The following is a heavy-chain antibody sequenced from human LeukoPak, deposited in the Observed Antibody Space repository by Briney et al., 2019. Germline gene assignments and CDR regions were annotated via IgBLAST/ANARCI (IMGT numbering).Heavy chain of an antibody. CDR1: GYTFTSYG. D-gene: IGHD1-7*01. Sequence: ASVKVSCKASGYTFTSYGISWVRQAPGQGLKWMGWISAYNGNTNYAQKFQGRVTMTRDTSTSTVYMELSSLRSEDTAVYYCARDQDWNYAFDIWGQGTMVTVSS. J-gene: IGHJ3*02. CDR2: ISAYNGNT. V-gene: IGHV1-18*01. CDR3: ARDQDWNYAFDI.